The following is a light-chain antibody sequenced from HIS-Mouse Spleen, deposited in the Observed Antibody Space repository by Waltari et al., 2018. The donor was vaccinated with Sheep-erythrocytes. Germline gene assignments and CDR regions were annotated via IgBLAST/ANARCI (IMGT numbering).Light chain of an antibody. J-gene: IGKJ3*01. CDR2: AAS. V-gene: IGKV1-9*01. CDR1: QGISSY. CDR3: QQLNSYPPA. Sequence: DIQLTQSPSFLSASVGDRVTITFRARQGISSYLAWYQQKPGKAPKLLIYAASTLQSGVPSRFSGSASGTEFTLTISSLQPEDFATYYCQQLNSYPPAFGPGTKVDIK.